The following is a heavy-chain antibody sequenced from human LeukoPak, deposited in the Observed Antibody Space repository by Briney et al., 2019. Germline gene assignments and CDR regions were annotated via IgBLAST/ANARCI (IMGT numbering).Heavy chain of an antibody. Sequence: SETLSLTCAVYGGSFSGYYWSWIRQPPGKGLEWIGEINHSGSTNYNPSLKSRVTISVDTSKNQFSLTLSSVTAADTAVYYCATGRSPWIQLWPWGQGTLVTVSS. CDR1: GGSFSGYY. CDR3: ATGRSPWIQLWP. CDR2: INHSGST. V-gene: IGHV4-34*01. J-gene: IGHJ5*02. D-gene: IGHD5-18*01.